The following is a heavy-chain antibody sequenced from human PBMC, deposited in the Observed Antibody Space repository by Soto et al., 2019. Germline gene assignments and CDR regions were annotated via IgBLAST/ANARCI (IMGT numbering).Heavy chain of an antibody. V-gene: IGHV3-23*01. CDR1: GFTFSNYA. D-gene: IGHD3-10*01. J-gene: IGHJ6*02. CDR2: ISARGGTT. CDR3: AKDRGFGAGHGMDV. Sequence: EVQLLESGGDLVQPGGSLRLSCEASGFTFSNYAMSWVRQAPGKGLEWVTGISARGGTTYYVDSVKGRFTISRDNSKNTLYRQMNARRAEARAVYYCAKDRGFGAGHGMDVWGQGTTVTVSS.